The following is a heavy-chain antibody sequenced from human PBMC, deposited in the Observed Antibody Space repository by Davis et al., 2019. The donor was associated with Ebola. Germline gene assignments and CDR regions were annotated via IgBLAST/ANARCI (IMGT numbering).Heavy chain of an antibody. CDR1: GFTFSSYA. CDR2: ISYDGSNK. V-gene: IGHV3-30-3*01. CDR3: ARDYQRGYSSGWCVGY. D-gene: IGHD6-19*01. J-gene: IGHJ4*02. Sequence: GESLKISCAASGFTFSSYAMHWVRQAPGKGLEWVAVISYDGSNKYYADSVKGRFTISRDNSKNTLYLQMNSLRAEDTAVYYCARDYQRGYSSGWCVGYWGQGTLVTVSS.